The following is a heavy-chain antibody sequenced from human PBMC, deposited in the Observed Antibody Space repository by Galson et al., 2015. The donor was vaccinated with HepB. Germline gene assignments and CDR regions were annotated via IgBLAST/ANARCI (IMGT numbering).Heavy chain of an antibody. D-gene: IGHD1-26*01. CDR3: AKEGIVGATVGGQFEY. Sequence: SLRLSCAASGFTFSNYAMHWVRQAPGKGLEWVAVIWYDGSNKDYADLMKGRFTISRDNSKNTVSLQMNSLRAEDTAVYYCAKEGIVGATVGGQFEYWGQGVLVTVSS. J-gene: IGHJ4*02. CDR1: GFTFSNYA. V-gene: IGHV3-30*18. CDR2: IWYDGSNK.